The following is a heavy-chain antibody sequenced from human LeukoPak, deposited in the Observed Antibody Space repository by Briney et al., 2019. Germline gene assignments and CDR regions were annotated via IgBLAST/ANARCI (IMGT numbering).Heavy chain of an antibody. D-gene: IGHD4-17*01. J-gene: IGHJ5*02. CDR3: AKKAGNDYGDQNWFDP. CDR2: IWYDGTNK. V-gene: IGHV3-33*06. CDR1: GFTFSAYG. Sequence: GRSLSLSCAASGFTFSAYGMHWVRQAPGKGLEWAAIIWYDGTNKYYTDSVKGRFTISRDNSKNTLYLQMNSLRAEDTAVYYCAKKAGNDYGDQNWFDPWGQGTLVTVSS.